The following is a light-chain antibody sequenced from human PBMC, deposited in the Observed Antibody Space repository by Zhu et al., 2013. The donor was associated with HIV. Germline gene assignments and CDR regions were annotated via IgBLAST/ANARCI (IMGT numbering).Light chain of an antibody. J-gene: IGKJ2*01. CDR2: GAS. V-gene: IGKV3-20*01. CDR1: QSVSSSY. Sequence: EIVLTQSPGTLSLSPGERATLSCRASQSVSSSYLAWYQQKPGQAPRLLISGASIRATGVPARFSGSGSGTEFTLTIDIVQSEDFATYYCQQLHSSPPFTFGQGTKLEIK. CDR3: QQLHSSPPFT.